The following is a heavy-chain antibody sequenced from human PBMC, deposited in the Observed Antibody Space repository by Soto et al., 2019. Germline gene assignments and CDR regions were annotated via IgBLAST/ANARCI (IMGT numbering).Heavy chain of an antibody. D-gene: IGHD2-15*01. J-gene: IGHJ4*02. CDR2: VYNSGST. CDR3: ARGGGYDSFDF. V-gene: IGHV4-59*01. Sequence: SETLSLTCTVSGGSISSNYWTWIRQPPGKGLEWIGYVYNSGSTNYNPSLKSRVTISEDTSKSQFSLKVNYMTAADTAVYYCARGGGYDSFDFWGQGIQVTVSS. CDR1: GGSISSNY.